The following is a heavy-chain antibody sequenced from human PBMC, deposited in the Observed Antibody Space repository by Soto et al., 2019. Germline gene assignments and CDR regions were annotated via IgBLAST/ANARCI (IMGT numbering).Heavy chain of an antibody. CDR1: GFTFSSYA. CDR3: AKGISGTTRTKLDY. D-gene: IGHD1-7*01. J-gene: IGHJ4*02. CDR2: ISGSGGST. Sequence: EVQLLESGGGLVQPGGSLRLSCAASGFTFSSYAVSWVRQAPGKGLEWVSSISGSGGSTYYAGSVKGRFTISRDNSKNTLSLQMDSLRAVDTAVYYCAKGISGTTRTKLDYWGQGTPVSVSS. V-gene: IGHV3-23*01.